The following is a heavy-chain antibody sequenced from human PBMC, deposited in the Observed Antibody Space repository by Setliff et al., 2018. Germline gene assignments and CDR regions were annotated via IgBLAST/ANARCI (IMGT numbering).Heavy chain of an antibody. D-gene: IGHD3-22*01. CDR3: ARALIYDSSGYYRAHWYFDL. CDR2: IYYSGNT. V-gene: IGHV4-59*08. J-gene: IGHJ2*01. CDR1: GGSIDSHY. Sequence: SETLSLTCSVSGGSIDSHYWSWIRQPPGKGLEWIGSIYYSGNTNYNPSLKSRVTISIDTSKNQFSLKLSSVTAADTAVYYCARALIYDSSGYYRAHWYFDLWGRGTLVTVSS.